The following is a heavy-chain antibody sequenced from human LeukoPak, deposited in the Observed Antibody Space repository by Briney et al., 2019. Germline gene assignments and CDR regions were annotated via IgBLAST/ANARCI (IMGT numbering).Heavy chain of an antibody. CDR3: ARLSSHYGDYKVDP. D-gene: IGHD4-17*01. CDR2: INAGNGNT. V-gene: IGHV1-3*01. CDR1: GYTFTSYA. Sequence: GASVKVSCKASGYTFTSYAMHWVRQAPGQRLEWMGWINAGNGNTKYSQEFQGRVTMTTDTSANTAYMDLSSLRSEDTAVYYCARLSSHYGDYKVDPWGQGTLVTVSS. J-gene: IGHJ5*02.